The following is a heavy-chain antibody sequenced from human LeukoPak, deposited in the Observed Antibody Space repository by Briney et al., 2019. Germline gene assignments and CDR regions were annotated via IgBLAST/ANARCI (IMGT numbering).Heavy chain of an antibody. D-gene: IGHD3-22*01. CDR2: ISGSGGST. CDR1: GFTFSGYG. Sequence: GGSLRLSCAASGFTFSGYGMSWVRQAPGKGLKWVSAISGSGGSTYYADSVKGRITISRDNSKNTLYLQMNSLRAEDTAVYYCARGSFRSGGYYPMGYWGQGTLVTVSS. CDR3: ARGSFRSGGYYPMGY. J-gene: IGHJ4*02. V-gene: IGHV3-23*01.